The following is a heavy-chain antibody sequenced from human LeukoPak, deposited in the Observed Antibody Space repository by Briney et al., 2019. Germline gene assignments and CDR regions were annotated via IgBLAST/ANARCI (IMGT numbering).Heavy chain of an antibody. CDR2: IRSKGYGGTT. D-gene: IGHD3-10*01. V-gene: IGHV3-49*04. Sequence: GRSLGLSCSASGLTFGDHAMSWVRQAPGKGLEWVGFIRSKGYGGTTEYAASVEGRFSLSRDDSKSFVYLQMSSLKTEDTAVYYCTRVRSGNDFDYWGQGTLVTVSS. CDR3: TRVRSGNDFDY. CDR1: GLTFGDHA. J-gene: IGHJ4*02.